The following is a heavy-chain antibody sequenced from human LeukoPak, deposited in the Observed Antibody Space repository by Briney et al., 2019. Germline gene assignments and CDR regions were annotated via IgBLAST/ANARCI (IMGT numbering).Heavy chain of an antibody. V-gene: IGHV4-30-2*01. J-gene: IGHJ5*02. CDR2: TFHSGNT. D-gene: IGHD3-3*01. CDR3: ARGTRECDP. Sequence: SETLSHTCVVPGGSAISSDYSGGWIRQPPGEGLEWIGYTFHSGNTYYNPSLKSRVTISVDRSKNQYSLTLNSVTAAETAVYYCARGTRECDPGRRGTLVSVPS. CDR1: GGSAISSDYS.